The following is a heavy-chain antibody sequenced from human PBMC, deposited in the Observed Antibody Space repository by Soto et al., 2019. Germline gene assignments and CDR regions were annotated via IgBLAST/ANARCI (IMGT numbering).Heavy chain of an antibody. V-gene: IGHV3-30-3*01. CDR3: ARDKGIGQLDY. J-gene: IGHJ4*02. CDR1: GFTFSSYA. CDR2: ISYDGSNK. Sequence: VGSLRLSCAASGFTFSSYAMHWVRQAPGKGLEWVAVISYDGSNKYYADSVKGRFTISRDNSKNTLYLQMNSLRAEDTAVYYCARDKGIGQLDYWGQGTLVTVSS.